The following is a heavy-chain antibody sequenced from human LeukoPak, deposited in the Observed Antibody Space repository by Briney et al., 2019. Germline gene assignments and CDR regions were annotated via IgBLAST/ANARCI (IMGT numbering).Heavy chain of an antibody. CDR3: ASARTSSRSWFTFYY. D-gene: IGHD6-13*01. Sequence: PSETLSLTCTVSGGSISSSSYYWGWIRQPPGKGLEWIGSIYYSGSTYYNPSLKRRVIISVDTSKNQLSLNLSSVTAADTAVYYCASARTSSRSWFTFYYRGQGILVTASS. V-gene: IGHV4-39*01. CDR1: GGSISSSSYY. J-gene: IGHJ4*02. CDR2: IYYSGST.